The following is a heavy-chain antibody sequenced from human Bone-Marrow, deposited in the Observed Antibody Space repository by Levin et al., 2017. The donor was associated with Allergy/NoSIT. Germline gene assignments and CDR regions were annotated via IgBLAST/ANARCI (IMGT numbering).Heavy chain of an antibody. CDR2: IFSNDEK. D-gene: IGHD3-3*01. J-gene: IGHJ4*02. CDR3: ARIRLTDDLPSGHALLFDF. Sequence: VSGPTLVKPTETLTLTCSISGFSLGDTTMGVTWIRQPPGKALEGLAHIFSNDEKSYNTSLKNRVTISKDTSKSQVVLTMTNMDAVDTATYYCARIRLTDDLPSGHALLFDFWGPGTRVTVSS. V-gene: IGHV2-26*03. CDR1: GFSLGDTTMG.